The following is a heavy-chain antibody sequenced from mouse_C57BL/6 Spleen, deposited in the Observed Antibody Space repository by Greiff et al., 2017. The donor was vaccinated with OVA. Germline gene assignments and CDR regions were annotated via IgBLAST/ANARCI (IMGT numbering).Heavy chain of an antibody. Sequence: QVQLKESGAELAKPGASVKLSCKASGYTFTSYWMHWVKQRPGQGLEWIGYINPSSGYTKYNQKFKDKATLTADKSSSTAYMRLSSLTYEDSAVYYCARHYYGSSYGAMDYWGQGTSVTVSS. CDR2: INPSSGYT. V-gene: IGHV1-7*01. CDR3: ARHYYGSSYGAMDY. CDR1: GYTFTSYW. D-gene: IGHD1-1*01. J-gene: IGHJ4*01.